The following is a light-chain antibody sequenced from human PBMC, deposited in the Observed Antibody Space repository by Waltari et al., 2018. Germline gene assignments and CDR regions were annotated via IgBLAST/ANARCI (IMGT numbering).Light chain of an antibody. CDR2: RDN. CDR1: ALSKQY. CDR3: QSADSSGTYVV. J-gene: IGLJ2*01. V-gene: IGLV3-25*03. Sequence: SYELTQPPSVSVSPGQTARITCSADALSKQYAYWYQPKPGQAPVLAMYRDNERPSGIPERFSGSSSGTTVTLTISGVQAEDEADYYCQSADSSGTYVVFGGGTKLTVL.